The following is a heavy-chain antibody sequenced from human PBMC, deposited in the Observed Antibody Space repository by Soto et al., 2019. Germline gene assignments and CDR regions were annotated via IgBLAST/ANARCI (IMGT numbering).Heavy chain of an antibody. Sequence: QVQLVQSGAEVKKPGSSVKVSCKASGGTFSSYAISWVRQAPGQGLEWMGGIIPIFGTANYAQKFQGRVTITADESTSTAYMELSSLRSEDTAVYYCERAWVGQPVRGPRYGMDVWGQGTTVTVSS. V-gene: IGHV1-69*01. CDR2: IIPIFGTA. CDR3: ERAWVGQPVRGPRYGMDV. J-gene: IGHJ6*02. CDR1: GGTFSSYA. D-gene: IGHD6-6*01.